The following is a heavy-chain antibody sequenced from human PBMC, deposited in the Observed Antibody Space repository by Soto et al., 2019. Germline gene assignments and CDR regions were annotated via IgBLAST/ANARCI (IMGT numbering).Heavy chain of an antibody. D-gene: IGHD4-17*01. Sequence: QVQLVESGGGVVQPGRSLRLSCAASGFTFSSYAMHWVRQAPGKGLEWVAVISYDGSNKYYADSVKGRFTISRDNSKNTLYLQMNSRRAEDTAVYYCARDGRYGDNKEDLPRDNYIFGWYFDLWGRGTLVTVSS. V-gene: IGHV3-30-3*01. CDR2: ISYDGSNK. CDR3: ARDGRYGDNKEDLPRDNYIFGWYFDL. J-gene: IGHJ2*01. CDR1: GFTFSSYA.